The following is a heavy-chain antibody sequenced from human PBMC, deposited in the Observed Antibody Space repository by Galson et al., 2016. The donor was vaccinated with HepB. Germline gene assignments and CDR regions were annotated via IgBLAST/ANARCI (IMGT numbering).Heavy chain of an antibody. Sequence: CAISGDSVSSNSATWNWIRQSPSRGLEWLGRTYYRSKWFSDYAMSMKGRITINPDTPKNQFSLQLDSVTPEDTVVYYCAKVHDTNWGDPTDDHFFDYWGQGTLVTVS. CDR1: GDSVSSNSAT. CDR3: AKVHDTNWGDPTDDHFFDY. V-gene: IGHV6-1*01. J-gene: IGHJ4*02. CDR2: TYYRSKWFS. D-gene: IGHD7-27*01.